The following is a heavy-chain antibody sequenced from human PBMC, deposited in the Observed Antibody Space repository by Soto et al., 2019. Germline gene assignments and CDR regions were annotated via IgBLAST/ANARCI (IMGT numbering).Heavy chain of an antibody. CDR3: AKGPDSDFWSGTTMDV. D-gene: IGHD3-3*01. V-gene: IGHV3-23*01. J-gene: IGHJ6*03. CDR2: ISGSGGSI. CDR1: GVTFSSYA. Sequence: PGGSLRLSCAASGVTFSSYAMSWVRQAPGKGREWVAAISGSGGSIYYADSVKGRFTISRDNSKNTLYLQMNSLRAEDTAVYYCAKGPDSDFWSGTTMDVWGKGTTVTVSS.